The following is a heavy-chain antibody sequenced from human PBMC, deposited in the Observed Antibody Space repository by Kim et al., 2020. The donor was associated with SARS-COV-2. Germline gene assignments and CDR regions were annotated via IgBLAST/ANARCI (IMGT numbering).Heavy chain of an antibody. CDR3: ARLGLAGYCSGGSCYSRVYYYYGMDV. CDR2: INAGNGNT. D-gene: IGHD2-15*01. CDR1: GYTFTSYA. J-gene: IGHJ6*02. V-gene: IGHV1-3*01. Sequence: ASVKVSCKASGYTFTSYAMHWVRQAPGQRLEWMGWINAGNGNTKYSQKFQGRVTITRDTSASTAYMELSSLRSEDTAVYYCARLGLAGYCSGGSCYSRVYYYYGMDVWGQGTTVTVSS.